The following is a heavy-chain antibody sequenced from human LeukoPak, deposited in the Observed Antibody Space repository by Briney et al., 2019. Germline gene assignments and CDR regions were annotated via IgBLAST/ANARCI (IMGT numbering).Heavy chain of an antibody. D-gene: IGHD2-15*01. V-gene: IGHV1-18*01. J-gene: IGHJ6*02. CDR3: ARVVVVAGSPYGMDV. CDR2: ISAYNGNT. CDR1: GYTFTSYG. Sequence: ASVKVSCKASGYTFTSYGISWVRQAPGQGLEWMGWISAYNGNTNYAQKLQGRVTMTTDTSTSTAYMELRSLGSDDTAVYYCARVVVVAGSPYGMDVWGQGTTVTVSS.